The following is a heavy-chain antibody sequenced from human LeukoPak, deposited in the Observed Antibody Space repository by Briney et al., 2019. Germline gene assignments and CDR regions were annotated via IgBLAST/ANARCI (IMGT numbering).Heavy chain of an antibody. CDR3: ARAGEDCSGGSCYEFDP. V-gene: IGHV4-59*01. J-gene: IGHJ5*02. Sequence: SETLSLTCTVSGGSIGSYYWSWIRQPPGKGLEWIGYIYYSGSTNYNPSLKSRVTISVDTSKNQFSLKLSSVTAADTAVYYCARAGEDCSGGSCYEFDPWGQGTLVTVSS. D-gene: IGHD2-15*01. CDR2: IYYSGST. CDR1: GGSIGSYY.